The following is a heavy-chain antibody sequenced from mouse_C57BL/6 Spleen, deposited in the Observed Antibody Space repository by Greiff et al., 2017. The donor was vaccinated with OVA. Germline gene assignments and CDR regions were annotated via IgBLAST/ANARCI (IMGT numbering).Heavy chain of an antibody. Sequence: EVKLMESGGGLVKPGGSLKLSCAASGFTFSDYGMHWVRQAPEKGLEWVAYISSGSSTIYYADTVKGRFTISRDNAKNTLFLQMTSLRSEDTAMYYCARNSFIDYWGQGTSVTVSS. CDR2: ISSGSSTI. J-gene: IGHJ4*01. CDR1: GFTFSDYG. CDR3: ARNSFIDY. V-gene: IGHV5-17*01.